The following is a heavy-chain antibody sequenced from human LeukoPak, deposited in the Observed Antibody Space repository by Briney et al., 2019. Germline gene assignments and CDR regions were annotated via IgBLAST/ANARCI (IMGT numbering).Heavy chain of an antibody. D-gene: IGHD3-16*01. Sequence: SVKVSCKASGGTFSSYAISWVRQAPGQGLEWMGGIIPIFGTANYAQKFQGRVTITADESTSTAYMELSSLRSEDTAVYYCARDFGDTIYYYGMDVWGQGTTVTVSS. CDR2: IIPIFGTA. V-gene: IGHV1-69*01. CDR3: ARDFGDTIYYYGMDV. J-gene: IGHJ6*02. CDR1: GGTFSSYA.